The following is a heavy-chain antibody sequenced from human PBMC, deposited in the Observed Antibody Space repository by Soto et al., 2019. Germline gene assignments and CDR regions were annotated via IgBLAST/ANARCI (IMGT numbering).Heavy chain of an antibody. J-gene: IGHJ6*03. CDR1: GGSISSYY. V-gene: IGHV4-59*08. Sequence: QVQLQESGPGLVKPSETLSLTCTVSGGSISSYYWSWIRQPPGKGLEWIGYIYYSGSTNYNPSLNRRRPTTVEHTKNHVSPVLRPVTAADTAVYYYATRGREGWGTTVRRGDWEANYYYYMDVWGKGTTVTVSS. CDR3: ATRGREGWGTTVRRGDWEANYYYYMDV. CDR2: IYYSGST. D-gene: IGHD4-17*01.